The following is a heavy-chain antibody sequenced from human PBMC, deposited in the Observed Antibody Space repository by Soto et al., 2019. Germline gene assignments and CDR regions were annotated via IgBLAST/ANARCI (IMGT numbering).Heavy chain of an antibody. CDR1: GFTFSSYS. J-gene: IGHJ4*02. V-gene: IGHV3-21*01. D-gene: IGHD3-16*02. Sequence: EVQLVESGGGLVKPGGSLRLSCAASGFTFSSYSMNWVRQAPGKGLEWVSSISSSSSYIYYADSVKGRFTISRDNAKNSLYLQMNSLRAEDTAVYYCAKEAGELSTRSFDFWGQRTLVTVSS. CDR2: ISSSSSYI. CDR3: AKEAGELSTRSFDF.